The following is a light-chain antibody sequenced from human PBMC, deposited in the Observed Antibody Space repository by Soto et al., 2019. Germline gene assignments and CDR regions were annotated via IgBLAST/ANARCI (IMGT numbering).Light chain of an antibody. CDR1: SSNLGAHND. J-gene: IGLJ2*01. Sequence: QSVLTQPPSVSGAPGQRVTISCTGTSSNLGAHNDVPWYQQIPGTAPKLLIYANANRPSGVPDRFSGSRSGYSASLAISGLQAEDEGAYYCRSHDTSLRGVLFGGGTKVTVL. V-gene: IGLV1-40*01. CDR2: ANA. CDR3: RSHDTSLRGVL.